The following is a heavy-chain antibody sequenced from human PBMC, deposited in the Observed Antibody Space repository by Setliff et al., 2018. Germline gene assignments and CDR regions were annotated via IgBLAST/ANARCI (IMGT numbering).Heavy chain of an antibody. V-gene: IGHV1-18*01. CDR3: AYDRSGYYPGY. Sequence: GASVKVSCKASGHTFITFGISWVRQAPGQGLGGMGWISAYSDDTKYAEKFQGRVTMTMDTSTGTAYMELRSLRSDDTAVYICAYDRSGYYPGYWGQGPLVTVSS. CDR1: GHTFITFG. CDR2: ISAYSDDT. J-gene: IGHJ4*02. D-gene: IGHD3-22*01.